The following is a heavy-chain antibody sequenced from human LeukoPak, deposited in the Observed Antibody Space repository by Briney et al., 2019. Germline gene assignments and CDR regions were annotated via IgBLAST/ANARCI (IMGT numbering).Heavy chain of an antibody. V-gene: IGHV3-74*03. J-gene: IGHJ4*02. Sequence: PGGYLRLSCAASGFTFSSYWMHWVRQAPGKGLMWVSRINSDGNSITYADSVKGRFTISRDNAKNTLYLQMNSLRVEDTAVYYCVREGRVSGYDFDCWGQGTLVTVSS. CDR3: VREGRVSGYDFDC. CDR1: GFTFSSYW. D-gene: IGHD5-12*01. CDR2: INSDGNSI.